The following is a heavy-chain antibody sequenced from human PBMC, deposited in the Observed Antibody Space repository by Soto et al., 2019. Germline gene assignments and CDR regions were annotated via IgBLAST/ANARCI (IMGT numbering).Heavy chain of an antibody. J-gene: IGHJ3*02. D-gene: IGHD6-19*01. CDR1: GFTFSSYS. V-gene: IGHV3-21*01. CDR2: ISSSSSYI. Sequence: PGGSLRLSCAASGFTFSSYSMNWVRQAPGKGLEWVSSISSSSSYIYYADSVKGRFTISRDNAKNSLYLQMYSLRAEDTAVYYCARDLEIAVAGHAFDIWGQGTMVTVSS. CDR3: ARDLEIAVAGHAFDI.